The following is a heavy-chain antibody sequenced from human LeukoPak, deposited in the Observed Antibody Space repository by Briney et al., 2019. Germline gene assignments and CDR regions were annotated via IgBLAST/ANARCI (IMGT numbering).Heavy chain of an antibody. D-gene: IGHD1-26*01. V-gene: IGHV4-31*03. CDR3: ARTNRELLTYYYGMDV. CDR1: GGSFNSAGFY. CDR2: IDSSGTT. Sequence: PSETLSLTCIVSGGSFNSAGFYWNWIRQHPGKGLEWIGYIDSSGTTYYNPSLKSRVTISVDTSKNQFSLKLDSVTAADTAVYYCARTNRELLTYYYGMDVWGQGTTVTVSS. J-gene: IGHJ6*02.